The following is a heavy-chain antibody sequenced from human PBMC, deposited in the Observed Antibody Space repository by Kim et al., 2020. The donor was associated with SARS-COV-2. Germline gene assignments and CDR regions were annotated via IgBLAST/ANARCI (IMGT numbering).Heavy chain of an antibody. Sequence: GGSLRLSCAASGFTFSSYSMNWVRQAPGKGLEWVSYISSSSSTIYYADSVKGRFTISRDNAKNSLYLQMNSLRDEDTAVYYCARDSPPRGWLQPDRHLLDYWGQGTLVTVSS. V-gene: IGHV3-48*02. CDR2: ISSSSSTI. D-gene: IGHD5-18*01. J-gene: IGHJ4*02. CDR1: GFTFSSYS. CDR3: ARDSPPRGWLQPDRHLLDY.